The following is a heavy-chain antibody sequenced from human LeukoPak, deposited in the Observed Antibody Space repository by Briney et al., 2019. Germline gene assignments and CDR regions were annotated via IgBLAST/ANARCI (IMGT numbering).Heavy chain of an antibody. CDR3: ARGRPSNGDLNY. Sequence: SGGSLRLSCAASGFSFNTYWMTWVRQAPGKGLEWVANIKPDATEKYYVDSVKGRFTISRDNPKNSLSLQMNTLRVEDTAIYYCARGRPSNGDLNYWGQGTLVTASS. CDR2: IKPDATEK. V-gene: IGHV3-7*01. J-gene: IGHJ4*02. CDR1: GFSFNTYW. D-gene: IGHD4-17*01.